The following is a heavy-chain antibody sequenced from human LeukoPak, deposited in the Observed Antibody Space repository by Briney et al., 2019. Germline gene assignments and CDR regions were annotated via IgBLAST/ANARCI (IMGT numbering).Heavy chain of an antibody. Sequence: PSETLSLTCTVSGGCISSSSYYWAWIRQTPGTGLEWIGSIYYTGRTYYNPSLKSRVTMSVDTSKNQFSLKLSSVTAGDTAVYYCATTLYCDSSSCYDAFDIWGLGTRVTVSS. J-gene: IGHJ3*02. CDR1: GGCISSSSYY. V-gene: IGHV4-39*01. D-gene: IGHD2-2*01. CDR3: ATTLYCDSSSCYDAFDI. CDR2: IYYTGRT.